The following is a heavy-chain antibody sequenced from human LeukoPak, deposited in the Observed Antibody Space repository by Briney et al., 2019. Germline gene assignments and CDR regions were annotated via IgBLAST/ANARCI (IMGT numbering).Heavy chain of an antibody. Sequence: GESLKIFCKGSGYSFITYWIGWVRQMPGRGLEWMGTIYPGDSGTRYSPSFQGQVTISADKSTSVAYLQWSSLKASDAAIYYCARRTAYMEYFDLWGRGTLVTVSS. CDR1: GYSFITYW. CDR2: IYPGDSGT. CDR3: ARRTAYMEYFDL. J-gene: IGHJ2*01. D-gene: IGHD3-16*01. V-gene: IGHV5-51*01.